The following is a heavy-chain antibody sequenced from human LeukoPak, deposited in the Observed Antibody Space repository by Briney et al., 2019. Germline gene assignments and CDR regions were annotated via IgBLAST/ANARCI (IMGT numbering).Heavy chain of an antibody. J-gene: IGHJ4*02. CDR1: GFTFSSYW. CDR2: INQDGSEE. D-gene: IGHD6-19*01. Sequence: GGSLRLSCATSGFTFSSYWMGWVRQAPGKGLEWVANINQDGSEEYYVDSVRGRFTISRDNAKDSLYLQMNSLRAEDTAVYYCARTCPGIAKAGTFDYWGQGTLVTVSS. CDR3: ARTCPGIAKAGTFDY. V-gene: IGHV3-7*01.